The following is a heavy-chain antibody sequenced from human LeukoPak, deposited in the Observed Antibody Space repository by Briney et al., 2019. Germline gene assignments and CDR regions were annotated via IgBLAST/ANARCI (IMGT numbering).Heavy chain of an antibody. CDR3: ARIGYSSGWYWFMDV. J-gene: IGHJ6*04. CDR2: IYPGDSDT. D-gene: IGHD6-19*01. V-gene: IGHV5-51*01. CDR1: GYSFTSYW. Sequence: GESLKISCKGSGYSFTSYWIGWVRQMPGKGLEWMGIIYPGDSDTRYSPSFQGQVTISADKSISTAHLQWSSLKASDTAMYYCARIGYSSGWYWFMDVWGKGTTVTVSS.